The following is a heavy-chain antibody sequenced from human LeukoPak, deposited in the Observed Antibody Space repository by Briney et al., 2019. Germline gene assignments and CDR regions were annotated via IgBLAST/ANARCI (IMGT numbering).Heavy chain of an antibody. CDR3: ATTADYYDSSGYFDY. CDR1: GGSISSNSYY. CDR2: IYYSGST. Sequence: PSETLSLTCTVSGGSISSNSYYWGWIRQPPGKGLEWIGSIYYSGSTYYSPSLKSRVTISEDTSKNQFSLNLSSVTAADTAVYYCATTADYYDSSGYFDYWGQGTLVTVSS. J-gene: IGHJ4*02. D-gene: IGHD3-22*01. V-gene: IGHV4-39*01.